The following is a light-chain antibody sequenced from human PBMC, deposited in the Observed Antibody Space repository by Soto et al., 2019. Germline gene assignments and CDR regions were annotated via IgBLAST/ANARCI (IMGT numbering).Light chain of an antibody. J-gene: IGKJ1*01. CDR3: QQYNNWPPWT. V-gene: IGKV3-15*01. CDR1: QSVSSN. Sequence: EIVMTQSPATLSVSPGERATLSCRASQSVSSNLAWYQQKPGQAPRLLIYGASTRATGIPARFSGSGSGTEFTLTISNLQSEDCAVYYCQQYNNWPPWTFGQGTKVEIK. CDR2: GAS.